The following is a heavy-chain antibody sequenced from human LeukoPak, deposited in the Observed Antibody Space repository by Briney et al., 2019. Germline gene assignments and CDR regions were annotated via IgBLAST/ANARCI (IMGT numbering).Heavy chain of an antibody. Sequence: GGSLRLSCAGSGFAFGTYAMRWVRQAPGMGLEGVSSISADGQVTYYADSVEGRFTVSRDNSKRTLYLQLNSLRAEDTATYYCARDPYNTILYRLAHWGQGTLVTVSS. CDR1: GFAFGTYA. D-gene: IGHD3-10*01. J-gene: IGHJ4*02. CDR3: ARDPYNTILYRLAH. CDR2: ISADGQVT. V-gene: IGHV3-23*01.